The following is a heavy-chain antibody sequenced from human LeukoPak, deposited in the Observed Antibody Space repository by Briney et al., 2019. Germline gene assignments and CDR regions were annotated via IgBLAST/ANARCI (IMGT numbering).Heavy chain of an antibody. Sequence: GGSLRLSCAASGFTFSSYGMHWVRQAPGKGLEWVAVISYHGSNKYYADSVKGRVTISRDSSKNTLFLQMNSLRAEDSAVYYCAKDHCSSSCYNYYGMDVWGQGTTVTVSS. CDR1: GFTFSSYG. D-gene: IGHD2-2*02. J-gene: IGHJ6*02. CDR3: AKDHCSSSCYNYYGMDV. CDR2: ISYHGSNK. V-gene: IGHV3-30*18.